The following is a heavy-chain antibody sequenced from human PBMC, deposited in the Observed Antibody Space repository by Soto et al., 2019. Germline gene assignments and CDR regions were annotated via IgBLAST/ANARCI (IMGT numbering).Heavy chain of an antibody. CDR3: AREPPRSCTGSKCLYYFDQ. CDR1: GDSISSVYNY. Sequence: PSETLSLTCTVSGDSISSVYNYWSWIRQPPGEGLEWIGFISYSGTTSYSPSLESRLAISLDTSKNQFSLNLKSVTAADTAVYFCAREPPRSCTGSKCLYYFDQWGKGTLVTVSS. D-gene: IGHD3-9*01. V-gene: IGHV4-30-4*01. CDR2: ISYSGTT. J-gene: IGHJ4*02.